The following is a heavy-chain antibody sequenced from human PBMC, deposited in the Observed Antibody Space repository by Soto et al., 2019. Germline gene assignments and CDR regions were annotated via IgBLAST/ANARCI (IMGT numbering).Heavy chain of an antibody. CDR2: IYYSGST. J-gene: IGHJ3*02. Sequence: PSETLSLTCTVSGGSISSYYWSWIRQPPGKGLEWIGYIYYSGSTNYNPSLKSRVTISVDTSKNQFSLKLSSVTAADTAVYYCARGEYCSGGSCSGDAFDIWGQGTMATVS. D-gene: IGHD2-15*01. CDR1: GGSISSYY. CDR3: ARGEYCSGGSCSGDAFDI. V-gene: IGHV4-59*01.